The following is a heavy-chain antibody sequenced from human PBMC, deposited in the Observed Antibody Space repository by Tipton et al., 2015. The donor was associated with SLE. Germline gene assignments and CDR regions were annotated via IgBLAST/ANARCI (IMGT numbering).Heavy chain of an antibody. CDR2: ISPSGDGG. V-gene: IGHV1-46*02. Sequence: QVQLVQSGADVKKPGASVKVSCKASGDTVNTHFIHWVRQAPGQGLDWMGVISPSGDGGSYSQNLQGRVTVTRDTSTSTVYMELSSLKSEDTAVYYCAREGVYSLDYWGQGRLVTVSS. CDR3: AREGVYSLDY. D-gene: IGHD5-18*01. CDR1: GDTVNTHF. J-gene: IGHJ4*02.